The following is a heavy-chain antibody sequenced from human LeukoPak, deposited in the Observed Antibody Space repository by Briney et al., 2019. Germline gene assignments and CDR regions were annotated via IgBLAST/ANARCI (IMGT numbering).Heavy chain of an antibody. D-gene: IGHD3-3*01. CDR2: MNPNSGNT. V-gene: IGHV1-8*03. Sequence: GASVKVSCKASGYTFTSYDINWVRQATGQGLEWMGWMNPNSGNTGYAQKFQGRVTITRNTSISTAYMELSSLRSEDTAVYYCARGRFLEWTTCWFDPWGQGTLVTVSS. CDR1: GYTFTSYD. CDR3: ARGRFLEWTTCWFDP. J-gene: IGHJ5*02.